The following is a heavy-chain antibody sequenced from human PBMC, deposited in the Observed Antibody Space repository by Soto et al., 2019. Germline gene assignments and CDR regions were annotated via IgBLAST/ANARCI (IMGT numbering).Heavy chain of an antibody. Sequence: ASVKVSCKASGYTFTSYGISWVRQAPGQGLEWMGWISAYNGNTNYAQKLQGRVTMTTDTSTSTAYMELRSLRSDDTAVYYCARAHRIAAASWLDPWGQGPLVTVYS. CDR3: ARAHRIAAASWLDP. D-gene: IGHD6-13*01. V-gene: IGHV1-18*01. CDR1: GYTFTSYG. J-gene: IGHJ5*02. CDR2: ISAYNGNT.